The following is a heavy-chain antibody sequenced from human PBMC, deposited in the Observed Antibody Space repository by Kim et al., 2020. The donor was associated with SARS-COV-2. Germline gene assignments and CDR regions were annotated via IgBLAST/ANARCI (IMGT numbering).Heavy chain of an antibody. CDR2: IKQDGSEK. D-gene: IGHD5-18*01. J-gene: IGHJ4*02. CDR1: GFTFSSYW. Sequence: GGSLRLSCAASGFTFSSYWMSWVRQAPGKGLEWVANIKQDGSEKYYVDSVKGRFTISRDNAKNSLYLQMNSLRAEDTAVYYCARAIKAVGYSYGYDYWGQGTLVTVSS. V-gene: IGHV3-7*03. CDR3: ARAIKAVGYSYGYDY.